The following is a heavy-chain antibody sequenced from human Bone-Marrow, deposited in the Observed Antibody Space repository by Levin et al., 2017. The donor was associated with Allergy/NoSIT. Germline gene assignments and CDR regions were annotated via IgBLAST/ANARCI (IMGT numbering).Heavy chain of an antibody. Sequence: GASVKVSCKASGYTFTSYYMHWVRQAPGQGLEWMGIINPSGGSTSYAQKFQGRVTMTRDTSTSTVYMELSSLRSEDTAVYYCARDQGRDYEDALGFDYWGQGTLVTVSS. D-gene: IGHD3-22*01. CDR2: INPSGGST. CDR1: GYTFTSYY. V-gene: IGHV1-46*01. CDR3: ARDQGRDYEDALGFDY. J-gene: IGHJ4*02.